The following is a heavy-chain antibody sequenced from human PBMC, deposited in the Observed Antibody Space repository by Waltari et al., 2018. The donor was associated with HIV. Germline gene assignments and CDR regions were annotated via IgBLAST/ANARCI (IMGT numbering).Heavy chain of an antibody. D-gene: IGHD3-22*01. CDR2: IIPLFGEA. V-gene: IGHV1-69*01. CDR3: ARVPDRSGYQRYAMDV. J-gene: IGHJ6*02. Sequence: QVQLVQSGAEVKKPGSSVKVSCKASGGTVSSPDISWVRQAPGQGLEWMGAIIPLFGEANDAQKFQGRLTITADESTSTAYMELSSLRSEDTAVYYCARVPDRSGYQRYAMDVWGQGTTVTVS. CDR1: GGTVSSPD.